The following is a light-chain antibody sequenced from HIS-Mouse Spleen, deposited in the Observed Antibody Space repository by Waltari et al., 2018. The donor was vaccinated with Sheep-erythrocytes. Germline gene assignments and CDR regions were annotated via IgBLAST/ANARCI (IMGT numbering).Light chain of an antibody. V-gene: IGLV2-11*01. CDR3: CSYAGSYNHV. CDR1: SSDVGGYNY. J-gene: IGLJ1*01. Sequence: QSALTQPRSVSGSPGQSVTISCTGTSSDVGGYNYVSWYQQYPGKAPKPMIYDVSKRPSGAPDRFSGSKSGNTASLTISGLQAEDEADYYCCSYAGSYNHVFATGTKVTVL. CDR2: DVS.